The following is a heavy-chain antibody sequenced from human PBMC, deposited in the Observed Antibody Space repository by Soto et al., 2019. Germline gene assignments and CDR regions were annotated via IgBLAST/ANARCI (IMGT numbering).Heavy chain of an antibody. Sequence: EVHLLESGGGLVQPGGSLRLSCTASGFTFSSYAMTWVRQAPGRGLEGVSGITGSGGRTYYADSVKGRFTISRDNSKSALYLQMNSQRAEDTAVYYCARDTRYADYVRWFDSWGQGTLVTVSS. J-gene: IGHJ5*01. CDR1: GFTFSSYA. V-gene: IGHV3-23*01. CDR2: ITGSGGRT. CDR3: ARDTRYADYVRWFDS. D-gene: IGHD4-17*01.